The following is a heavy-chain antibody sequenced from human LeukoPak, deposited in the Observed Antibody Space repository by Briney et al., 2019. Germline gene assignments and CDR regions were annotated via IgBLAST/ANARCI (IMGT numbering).Heavy chain of an antibody. V-gene: IGHV3-21*01. D-gene: IGHD6-19*01. J-gene: IGHJ4*02. CDR1: GFTFSSYS. CDR2: ISSSSSYI. Sequence: PGGSLRLSCAASGFTFSSYSMNWVRQAPGKGLEWVSSISSSSSYIYYADSVKGRFTISRDNAKNSLYLQMNSLRAEDTAVYYCARSVIAVADFDYWGQGTLVTVSS. CDR3: ARSVIAVADFDY.